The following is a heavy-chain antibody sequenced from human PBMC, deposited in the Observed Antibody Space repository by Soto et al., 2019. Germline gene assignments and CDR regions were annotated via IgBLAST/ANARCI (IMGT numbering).Heavy chain of an antibody. Sequence: VQLLESGGGLVQPGGSLRLSCAASGFTFSSYAMSWVRQAPGKGLEWVAVIRYDGSHENYADSVKGRFTISRDNSKNILYLQMNSLRAEDTALYYCVGQLYSSGWAAVSPWGQGTLVTVSS. CDR3: VGQLYSSGWAAVSP. CDR2: IRYDGSHE. V-gene: IGHV3-33*08. CDR1: GFTFSSYA. D-gene: IGHD6-19*01. J-gene: IGHJ5*02.